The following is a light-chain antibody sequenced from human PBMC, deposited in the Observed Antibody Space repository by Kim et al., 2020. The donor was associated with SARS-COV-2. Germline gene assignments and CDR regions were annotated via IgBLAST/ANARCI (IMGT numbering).Light chain of an antibody. CDR3: QQTDTLPMT. CDR2: AAS. V-gene: IGKV1-12*01. J-gene: IGKJ5*01. CDR1: QGISSW. Sequence: DIQMTQSPSSVSASVGDRVTITCRASQGISSWLAWYQQKPGKAPHLLIYAASILQSGVPSRFSGSEFGTDFTLTINSLQPEDFATYYCQQTDTLPMTFGQGTKLEIK.